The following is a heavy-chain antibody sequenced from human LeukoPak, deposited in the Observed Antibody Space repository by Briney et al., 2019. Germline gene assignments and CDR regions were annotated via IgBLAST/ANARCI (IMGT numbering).Heavy chain of an antibody. CDR3: ARDPDIVLLPAAIPFDY. CDR2: INWNGGST. J-gene: IGHJ4*02. CDR1: GFTFDNYD. V-gene: IGHV3-20*04. D-gene: IGHD2-2*01. Sequence: GGSLRLSCAASGFTFDNYDMSWVRQAPGKGLEWVSGINWNGGSTGYADSVKGRFTISRDNAKNSLYLQMNSLRAEDTALYYCARDPDIVLLPAAIPFDYWGQGTLVTVSS.